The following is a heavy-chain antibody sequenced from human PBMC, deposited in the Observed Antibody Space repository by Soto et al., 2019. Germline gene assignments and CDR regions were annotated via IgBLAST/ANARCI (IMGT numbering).Heavy chain of an antibody. D-gene: IGHD6-13*01. Sequence: GGSLRLSCAASGFTFSSYGMHWVRQAPGKGLEWVAVISYDGSNKYYADSVKGRFTISRDNSKNTLYLQMNSLRAEDTAVYYCAKDPGQQLVSAFDIWGQGTMVTVSS. CDR2: ISYDGSNK. CDR3: AKDPGQQLVSAFDI. CDR1: GFTFSSYG. V-gene: IGHV3-30*18. J-gene: IGHJ3*02.